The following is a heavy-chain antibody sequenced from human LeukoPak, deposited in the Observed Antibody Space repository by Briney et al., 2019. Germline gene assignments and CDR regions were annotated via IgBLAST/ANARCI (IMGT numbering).Heavy chain of an antibody. CDR2: INPNSGGT. J-gene: IGHJ4*02. D-gene: IGHD6-19*01. V-gene: IGHV1-2*02. CDR1: GYTFTGYY. Sequence: ASVKVSCKASGYTFTGYYMHWVRQAPGHGLEWMGWINPNSGGTNYAQKFQGRVTMTRDTSISTAYMELSRLRSEDTAVYYCARGNIAVPGTPYYFEYWGQGTLVTVSS. CDR3: ARGNIAVPGTPYYFEY.